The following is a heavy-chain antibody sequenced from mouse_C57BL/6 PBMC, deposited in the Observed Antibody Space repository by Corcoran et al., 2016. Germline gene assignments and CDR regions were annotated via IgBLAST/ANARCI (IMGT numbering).Heavy chain of an antibody. Sequence: QIQLVQSGPELKKPGETVKISCKASGYTFTTYGMSWVKQAPGKGLKWMGWINTYSGVPTYADDFKGRFAFSLETPASTAYLQINNLKNEDTATYFCARGGYYSNYGFAYWGQGTLVTVSA. CDR3: ARGGYYSNYGFAY. CDR1: GYTFTTYG. CDR2: INTYSGVP. J-gene: IGHJ3*01. V-gene: IGHV9-3*01. D-gene: IGHD2-5*01.